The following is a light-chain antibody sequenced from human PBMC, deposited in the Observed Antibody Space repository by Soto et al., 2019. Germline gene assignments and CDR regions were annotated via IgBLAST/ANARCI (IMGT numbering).Light chain of an antibody. V-gene: IGKV1-39*01. Sequence: DIQMTQSPSSLSASVGDRVTITCRASQNIRSYLNWYQQKPGKAHQLLIYATSRLQTGVPSRFSASGSVTDFSLVISDLQPEDSATYYCQQGYSSRWTSGRGTKVQI. CDR3: QQGYSSRWT. CDR1: QNIRSY. J-gene: IGKJ1*01. CDR2: ATS.